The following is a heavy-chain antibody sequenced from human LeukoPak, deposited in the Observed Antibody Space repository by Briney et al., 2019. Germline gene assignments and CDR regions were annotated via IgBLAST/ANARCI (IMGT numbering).Heavy chain of an antibody. J-gene: IGHJ4*02. CDR3: ARGAWATRLGS. CDR2: IYESGTT. D-gene: IGHD2-15*01. V-gene: IGHV4-34*01. CDR1: GESLNSYY. Sequence: SETLSLTCAVYGESLNSYYWSWVRHPPGEGLEWIGEIYESGTTEYNPSLKSRVTISMVPSKQQFSLSLSSVTAADTAVYYCARGAWATRLGSWGLGTPVIVSP.